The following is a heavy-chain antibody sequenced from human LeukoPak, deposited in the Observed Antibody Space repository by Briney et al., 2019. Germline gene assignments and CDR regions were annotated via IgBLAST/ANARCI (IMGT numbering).Heavy chain of an antibody. Sequence: SETLSLTCSVSGGSLSSYYWSWIRQPAGKGLEWIGRIYASGSTNYNPSLKSRITMSVDTSKNQFSLKLSSVTAADTAVYYCARDGYSSGWYEYFHDWGQGTLVTVSS. V-gene: IGHV4-4*07. J-gene: IGHJ1*01. CDR1: GGSLSSYY. CDR3: ARDGYSSGWYEYFHD. CDR2: IYASGST. D-gene: IGHD6-19*01.